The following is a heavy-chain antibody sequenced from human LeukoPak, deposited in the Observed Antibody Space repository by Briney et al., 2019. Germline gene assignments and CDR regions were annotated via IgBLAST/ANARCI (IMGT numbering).Heavy chain of an antibody. Sequence: GASVKVSCKASGGTFSSYAISWVRQAPGQGLEWMGRIIPILGIANYAQKFQGRVTITADKSTSTAYMELSSLRSEDTAVYYCARAPTYYYDSSGLDYWGQGTLVTVSS. CDR3: ARAPTYYYDSSGLDY. J-gene: IGHJ4*02. D-gene: IGHD3-22*01. V-gene: IGHV1-69*04. CDR1: GGTFSSYA. CDR2: IIPILGIA.